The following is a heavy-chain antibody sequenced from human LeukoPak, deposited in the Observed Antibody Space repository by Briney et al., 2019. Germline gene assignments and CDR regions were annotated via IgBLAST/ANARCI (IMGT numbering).Heavy chain of an antibody. Sequence: GGSLRLSCAASGFNFRNYVMSWVRQAPGKGLEWVSTISGGAGSGANTYYADSVKGRFTISRDNSKNTLYLQMNSLRAEDTAVYYWLRGGWGSLLDYWGQGTLVTVSS. CDR1: GFNFRNYV. J-gene: IGHJ4*02. V-gene: IGHV3-23*01. D-gene: IGHD6-19*01. CDR2: ISGGAGSGANT. CDR3: LRGGWGSLLDY.